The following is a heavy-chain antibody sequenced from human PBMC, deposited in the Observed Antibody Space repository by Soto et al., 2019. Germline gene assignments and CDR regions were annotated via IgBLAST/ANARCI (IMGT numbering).Heavy chain of an antibody. CDR1: GYSISSGYY. J-gene: IGHJ3*02. V-gene: IGHV4-38-2*02. CDR3: ARDDGVPQRAFDI. CDR2: IYHSGST. Sequence: KTSETLSLTCAVSGYSISSGYYLGWIRQPPGKGLEWIGSIYHSGSTYYNPSLKSRVTISVDTSKNQFSLKLSSVTAADTAVYYCARDDGVPQRAFDIWGQGTMVTVSS. D-gene: IGHD2-2*01.